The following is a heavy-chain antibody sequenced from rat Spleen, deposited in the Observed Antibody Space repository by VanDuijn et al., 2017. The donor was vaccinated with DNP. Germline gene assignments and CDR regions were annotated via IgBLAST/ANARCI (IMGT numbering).Heavy chain of an antibody. V-gene: IGHV3-3*01. J-gene: IGHJ2*01. CDR2: VTNAGST. D-gene: IGHD5-1*01. CDR3: AVQLGVFDF. CDR1: GFSITNNFK. Sequence: EVLLQESGPGLVKPSQSLSLTCSVTGFSITNNFKWSWIRKFPGNKLEWMGYVTNAGSTDYNPSLKRLIPITTDTSKNQFFLQLNSVSSEDSGTYYCAVQLGVFDFWGQGVMVTVSS.